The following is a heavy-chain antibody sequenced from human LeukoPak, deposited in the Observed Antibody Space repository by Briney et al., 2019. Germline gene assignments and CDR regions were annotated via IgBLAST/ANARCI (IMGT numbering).Heavy chain of an antibody. D-gene: IGHD3-3*01. CDR1: GFTLSLHA. V-gene: IGHV4-38-2*02. CDR3: ARDHLANLASRLFDP. Sequence: GSLTLSCTASGFTLSLHAMSWVRRAPGKGLEWIGSIHHSGRTYCNPSLKSRVTISVDTSKNQFSLKLSSVTAADTAVYYCARDHLANLASRLFDPWGQGTLVTVSS. CDR2: IHHSGRT. J-gene: IGHJ5*02.